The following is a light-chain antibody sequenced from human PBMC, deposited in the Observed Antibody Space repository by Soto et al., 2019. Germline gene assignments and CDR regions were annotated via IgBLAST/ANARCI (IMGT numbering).Light chain of an antibody. Sequence: QSVLTQPASVSGSPGQSITISCTGTSSDVGAYNSVAWYQHNPGKAPKLMIYDVSKRPSGVSSRFSGSKSANTASLSISGLQADDEADYYCSSYTSSSTLVFGTGTKVTVL. CDR1: SSDVGAYNS. CDR2: DVS. V-gene: IGLV2-14*01. CDR3: SSYTSSSTLV. J-gene: IGLJ1*01.